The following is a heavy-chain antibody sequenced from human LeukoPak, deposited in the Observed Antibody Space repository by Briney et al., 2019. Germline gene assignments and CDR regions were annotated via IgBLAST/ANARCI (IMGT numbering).Heavy chain of an antibody. CDR2: ISYDGSNK. J-gene: IGHJ4*02. Sequence: GGSLRLSCAASGFTFSSYGMHWVRQAPGKGLEWVAVISYDGSNKYYADSVKGRFTISRDNSKNTLYLQMNSLRAEDTAVYYCAKEGIAAAGNYYFDYWGQGTLVTVSS. D-gene: IGHD6-13*01. V-gene: IGHV3-30*18. CDR1: GFTFSSYG. CDR3: AKEGIAAAGNYYFDY.